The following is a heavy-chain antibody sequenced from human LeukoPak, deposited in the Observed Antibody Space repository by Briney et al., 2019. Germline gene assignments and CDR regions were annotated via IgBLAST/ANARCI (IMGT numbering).Heavy chain of an antibody. V-gene: IGHV4-59*12. J-gene: IGHJ4*02. Sequence: SETLSLTCTVSGGSISSYYWSWIRQPPGKGLEWIGYIYYSGSTNYNPSLKSRVTISVDTSKNQFSLKLSSVTAADTAVYYCARGLNAAAADYWGQGTLVTVSS. D-gene: IGHD6-13*01. CDR2: IYYSGST. CDR1: GGSISSYY. CDR3: ARGLNAAAADY.